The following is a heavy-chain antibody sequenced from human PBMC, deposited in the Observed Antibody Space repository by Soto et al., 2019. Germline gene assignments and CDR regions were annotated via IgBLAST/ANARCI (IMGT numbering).Heavy chain of an antibody. CDR2: IYYSGST. CDR1: GGSISSGGYY. D-gene: IGHD4-17*01. V-gene: IGHV4-31*03. Sequence: QVQLQESGPGLVKPSQTLSLTCTVSGGSISSGGYYWSWIRQHPGKGLEWIGYIYYSGSTYYNPSPKSRVTISVDTSKNQFSLKLSSVTAADTAVYYCARGKIMTTVTSWYFDYWGQGTLVTVSS. CDR3: ARGKIMTTVTSWYFDY. J-gene: IGHJ4*02.